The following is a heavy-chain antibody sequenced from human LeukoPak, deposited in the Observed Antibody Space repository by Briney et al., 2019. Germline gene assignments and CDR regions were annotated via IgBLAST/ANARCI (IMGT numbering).Heavy chain of an antibody. V-gene: IGHV3-23*01. CDR2: ISGSGGST. CDR1: GFTFSSYA. J-gene: IGHJ4*02. Sequence: GGSLRLSCAASGFTFSSYAMRWVRQAPGKGLEWVSAISGSGGSTYYADSVKGRFTISRDNAKNSLYLQMNSLRAEDTAVYYCAREASGWAQFDYWGQGTLVTVSS. CDR3: AREASGWAQFDY. D-gene: IGHD6-19*01.